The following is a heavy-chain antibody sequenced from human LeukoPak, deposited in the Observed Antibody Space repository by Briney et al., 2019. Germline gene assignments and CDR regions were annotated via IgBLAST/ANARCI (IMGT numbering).Heavy chain of an antibody. V-gene: IGHV4-38-2*01. CDR3: ATYYDSSGYLLGNDAFDI. CDR2: IYHSGST. J-gene: IGHJ3*02. Sequence: SETLSLTCAVSGYSISSGYYWGWIRQPPGKGLEWIGSIYHSGSTYYNPSLKSRVTISVDTSKNQFSLKLSSVPAADTAVYYCATYYDSSGYLLGNDAFDIWGQGTMVTVSS. D-gene: IGHD3-22*01. CDR1: GYSISSGYY.